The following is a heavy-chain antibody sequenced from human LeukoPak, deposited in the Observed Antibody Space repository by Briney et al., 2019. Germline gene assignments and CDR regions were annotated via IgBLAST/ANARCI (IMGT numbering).Heavy chain of an antibody. Sequence: GGSLRLSCAASGFTFSSYSMNWVRQAPGKGLEWVSYISSSSSTIYYADSVKGRFTISRDNAKNSLYLQMNSLRAEDTAVYYCASITIFGVGAFDIWGQGTMVTVSS. J-gene: IGHJ3*02. CDR3: ASITIFGVGAFDI. V-gene: IGHV3-48*01. D-gene: IGHD3-3*01. CDR2: ISSSSSTI. CDR1: GFTFSSYS.